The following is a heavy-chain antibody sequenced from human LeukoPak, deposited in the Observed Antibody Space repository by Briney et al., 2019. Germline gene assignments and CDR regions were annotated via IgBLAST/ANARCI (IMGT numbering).Heavy chain of an antibody. J-gene: IGHJ4*02. CDR1: GLSFDDYA. CDR2: ISWNSGSI. D-gene: IGHD1-20*01. V-gene: IGHV3-9*01. CDR3: ARDASYNSNYFNY. Sequence: GGSLRLSCGASGLSFDDYAMHWVRHAPGKGLEWVSGISWNSGSIGYADSVKGRFTISRDNAKNSLYPQMNSLRAEDTAVYYCARDASYNSNYFNYWGQGTLVTVSS.